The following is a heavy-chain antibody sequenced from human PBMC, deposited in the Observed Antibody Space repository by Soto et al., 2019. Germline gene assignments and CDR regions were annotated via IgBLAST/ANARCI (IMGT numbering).Heavy chain of an antibody. Sequence: QVQLQESGPGLVKPSQTLSLTCTVSGGSISSGGYYWSWIRQHPGKGLEWIGYIYYSGSTYYNPSLKSRVTIPVNTSKTQFSLKLSSVTAADTAVYYCARASSTRGYSYGYWFDPWGQGTLVTVSS. CDR1: GGSISSGGYY. J-gene: IGHJ5*02. V-gene: IGHV4-31*03. D-gene: IGHD5-18*01. CDR2: IYYSGST. CDR3: ARASSTRGYSYGYWFDP.